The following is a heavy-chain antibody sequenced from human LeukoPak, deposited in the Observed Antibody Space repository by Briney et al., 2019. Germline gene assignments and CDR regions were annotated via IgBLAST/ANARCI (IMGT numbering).Heavy chain of an antibody. CDR3: AKYIGGSTVTRGFDY. V-gene: IGHV3-23*01. D-gene: IGHD4-17*01. Sequence: GGSLRLSCAASGFTFSSYAMSWVRQAPGKGLEWVSAITGSGGSTCYADSVKGRFTISRDNSKNTLHLQMNSLRVEDTAIYYCAKYIGGSTVTRGFDYWGQGTLVTVSS. J-gene: IGHJ4*02. CDR2: ITGSGGST. CDR1: GFTFSSYA.